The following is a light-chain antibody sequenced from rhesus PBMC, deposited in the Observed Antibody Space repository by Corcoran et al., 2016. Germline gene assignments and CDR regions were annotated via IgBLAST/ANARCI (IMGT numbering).Light chain of an antibody. CDR1: NSDVGAYNY. V-gene: IGLV2S7*01. J-gene: IGLJ6*01. Sequence: QSAPTQPPSMSGSPGQSVTISCTGTNSDVGAYNYVSWYQQHPGKAPNLMISEVNKRPSGVSDRFSGSKSGNTASLTISGLQAEDEADYYCCSYTTSDTFVFGGGTKLTVL. CDR2: EVN. CDR3: CSYTTSDTFV.